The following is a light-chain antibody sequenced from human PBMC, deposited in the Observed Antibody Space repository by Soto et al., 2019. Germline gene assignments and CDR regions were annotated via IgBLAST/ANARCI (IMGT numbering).Light chain of an antibody. J-gene: IGLJ1*01. CDR1: SSDVGRYNY. Sequence: QSVLTQPPSASGSPGQSVTISCTGTSSDVGRYNYVSWYQQHPGKAPKLTIYEVTKRPSGVPDRFSGSKSGNTASLTVSGLQAEDEAHYYCSSYAGSNNFVFGTGTKLTVL. V-gene: IGLV2-8*01. CDR3: SSYAGSNNFV. CDR2: EVT.